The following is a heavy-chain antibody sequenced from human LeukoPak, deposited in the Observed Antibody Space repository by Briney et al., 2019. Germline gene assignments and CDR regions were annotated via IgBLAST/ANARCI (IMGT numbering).Heavy chain of an antibody. J-gene: IGHJ4*01. CDR1: GFTFSSYW. CDR3: ARGGVDYYGSGTYYLMYYFDY. Sequence: GGSLRLSCAASGFTFSSYWMSWVRQAPGKGLEWVANIKQDGSEKYYVDSVKGRFTISRDNAKNSLYLQMNSLRAEDTAVYFWARGGVDYYGSGTYYLMYYFDYWGQGALVTVSS. D-gene: IGHD3-10*01. CDR2: IKQDGSEK. V-gene: IGHV3-7*03.